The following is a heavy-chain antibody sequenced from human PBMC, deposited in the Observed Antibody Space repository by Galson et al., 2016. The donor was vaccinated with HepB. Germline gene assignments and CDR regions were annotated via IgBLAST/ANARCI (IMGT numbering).Heavy chain of an antibody. CDR3: ATGIVVAGKMYYHYMDV. Sequence: TLSLTCTVSGASISATNYSWGWIRQPPGRGLEWIGSIYHTESTNYNPSLESRVTISVDTAKNHLTLSLNSVTAADTAVYYCATGIVVAGKMYYHYMDVWGKGTSVTVSS. V-gene: IGHV4-39*01. D-gene: IGHD6-19*01. J-gene: IGHJ6*03. CDR1: GASISATNYS. CDR2: IYHTEST.